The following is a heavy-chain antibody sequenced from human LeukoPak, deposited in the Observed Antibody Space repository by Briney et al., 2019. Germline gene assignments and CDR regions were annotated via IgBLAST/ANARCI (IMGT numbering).Heavy chain of an antibody. D-gene: IGHD2-15*01. Sequence: APVKVSCKASGYTFTSYGISWVRQAPGQGLEWMGWISAYNGNTNYAQKLQGRVTMTTDTSTSTAYMELRSLRSDDTAVYYCATPLGYCSGGSCYSEAFDIWGQGTMVTVSS. CDR3: ATPLGYCSGGSCYSEAFDI. J-gene: IGHJ3*02. CDR2: ISAYNGNT. CDR1: GYTFTSYG. V-gene: IGHV1-18*01.